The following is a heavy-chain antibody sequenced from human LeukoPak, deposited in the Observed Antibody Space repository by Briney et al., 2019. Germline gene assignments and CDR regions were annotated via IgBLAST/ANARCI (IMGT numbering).Heavy chain of an antibody. V-gene: IGHV1-18*01. D-gene: IGHD3-3*01. CDR1: GYTFTSYG. Sequence: ASVKVSCKASGYTFTSYGISWVRPAPGQGLEWMGWISAYNGNTNYAQKLQGRVTMTTDTSTSTAYMELRSLRSDDTAVYYCARNTYYDFWSGYPIQTGESDYWGQGTLVTVSS. J-gene: IGHJ4*02. CDR3: ARNTYYDFWSGYPIQTGESDY. CDR2: ISAYNGNT.